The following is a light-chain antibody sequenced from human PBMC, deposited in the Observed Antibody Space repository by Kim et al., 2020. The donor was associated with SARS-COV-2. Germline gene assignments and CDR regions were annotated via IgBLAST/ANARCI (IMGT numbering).Light chain of an antibody. CDR1: QTISSY. V-gene: IGKV1-39*01. CDR3: QQSYSNPQT. J-gene: IGKJ1*01. CDR2: AAS. Sequence: ASIGDRVTITYRASQTISSYLNWYQQKPGEAPKLLIYAASSLQSGVPSRFSGSGPGTDFTLTISDLQPEDFGTYYCQQSYSNPQTFGQGTKVDIK.